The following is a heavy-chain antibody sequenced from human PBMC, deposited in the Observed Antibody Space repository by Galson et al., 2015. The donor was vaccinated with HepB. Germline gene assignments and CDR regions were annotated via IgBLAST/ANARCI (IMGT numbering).Heavy chain of an antibody. CDR2: VSATGATG. J-gene: IGHJ6*02. CDR3: AKEELRFFDWWGGMDV. CDR1: GFSFSKFV. Sequence: SLRLSCAASGFSFSKFVMNWVRQAPGKGLEWVAAVSATGATGYYADSAQGRFNISRDNSKDTLYLQLNSLRVEDTAIYYCAKEELRFFDWWGGMDVWGQGTVVTVSS. V-gene: IGHV3-23*01. D-gene: IGHD3-9*01.